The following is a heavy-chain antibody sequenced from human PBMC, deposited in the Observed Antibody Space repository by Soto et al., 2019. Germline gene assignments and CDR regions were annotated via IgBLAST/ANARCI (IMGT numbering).Heavy chain of an antibody. CDR3: ARVGTGTTDYYYYYMDV. V-gene: IGHV6-1*01. CDR1: GDSVSSNSAA. J-gene: IGHJ6*03. D-gene: IGHD1-7*01. Sequence: PSQTLSLTCAISGDSVSSNSAAWNWFRQSPSRGLEWLGRTYYRSKWYNDYAVSVKSRITINPDTSKNQFSLQLNSVTPEDTAVYYCARVGTGTTDYYYYYMDVWGKGTTVTVSS. CDR2: TYYRSKWYN.